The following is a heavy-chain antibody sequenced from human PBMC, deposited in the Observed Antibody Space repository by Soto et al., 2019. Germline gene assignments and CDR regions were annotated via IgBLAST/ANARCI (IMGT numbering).Heavy chain of an antibody. Sequence: SETLSLTCTVSGGSISSGGYYWSWIRQHPGKGLEWIGYIYYSGSTYYNPSLKSRVTISVDTSKNQFSLKLSSVTAADTAVYYCASDGGYDYYYGMDVWGQGTTVTAS. D-gene: IGHD5-12*01. CDR1: GGSISSGGYY. J-gene: IGHJ6*02. V-gene: IGHV4-31*03. CDR2: IYYSGST. CDR3: ASDGGYDYYYGMDV.